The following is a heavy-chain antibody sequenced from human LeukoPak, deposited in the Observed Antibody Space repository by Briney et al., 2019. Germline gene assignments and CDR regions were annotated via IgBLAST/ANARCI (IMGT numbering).Heavy chain of an antibody. CDR1: GGSISSYY. V-gene: IGHV4-59*01. J-gene: IGHJ3*02. Sequence: PSETLSLTCTVSGGSISSYYWSWIRQPPGKGLEWIGYIYYSGSTNYNPSLKSRVTISVDTSKNQLSLKLSSVTAADTAVYYCARLTTPTTPGAFDIWGQGTMVTVSS. CDR3: ARLTTPTTPGAFDI. D-gene: IGHD4-11*01. CDR2: IYYSGST.